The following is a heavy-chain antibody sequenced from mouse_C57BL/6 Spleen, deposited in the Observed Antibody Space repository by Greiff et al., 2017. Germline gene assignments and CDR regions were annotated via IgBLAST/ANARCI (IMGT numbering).Heavy chain of an antibody. Sequence: VKLMESGAELVKPGASVKISCKASGYAFSSYWMNWVKQRPGKGLEWIGQIYPGDGETNYNGKFKGKATLTADKSSSTAYMQLSSLTSEDSAVYFCARERIYYAFAYWGQGTLVTVSA. CDR1: GYAFSSYW. CDR2: IYPGDGET. CDR3: ARERIYYAFAY. J-gene: IGHJ3*01. D-gene: IGHD2-1*01. V-gene: IGHV1-80*01.